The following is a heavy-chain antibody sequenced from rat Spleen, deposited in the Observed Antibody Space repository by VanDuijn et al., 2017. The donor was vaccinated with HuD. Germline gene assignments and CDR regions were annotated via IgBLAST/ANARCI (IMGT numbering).Heavy chain of an antibody. CDR3: ARRYYSGFDY. Sequence: EVQLVESGGGLVQPGRSLKLSCAASGFSFSKFGMAWVRQAPTKGLEWVASIHTGGGYTYYRDSVKGRFTISRDNARNTLYLQMDSLRSEDTATYYCARRYYSGFDYWGQGVMATVSS. D-gene: IGHD1-1*01. CDR2: IHTGGGYT. CDR1: GFSFSKFG. J-gene: IGHJ2*01. V-gene: IGHV5S13*01.